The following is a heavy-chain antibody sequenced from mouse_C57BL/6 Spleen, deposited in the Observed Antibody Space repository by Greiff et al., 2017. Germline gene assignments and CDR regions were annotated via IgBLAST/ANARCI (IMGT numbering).Heavy chain of an antibody. CDR3: TRGGNDGYY. J-gene: IGHJ2*01. V-gene: IGHV1-15*01. CDR1: GYTFTDYE. D-gene: IGHD2-3*01. Sequence: QVQLQQSGAELVRPGASVTLSCKASGYTFTDYEMHWVKQTPVHGLEWIGAIDPETGGTAYNQKFKGKAILTADKSSSTAYMELRSLTSEDSAVYYCTRGGNDGYYWGQGTTLTVSS. CDR2: IDPETGGT.